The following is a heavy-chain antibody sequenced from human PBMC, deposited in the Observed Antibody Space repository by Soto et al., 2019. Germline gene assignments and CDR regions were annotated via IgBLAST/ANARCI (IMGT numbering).Heavy chain of an antibody. Sequence: ASVKVSCKASGYTFTAYSMHWVRQAPGQSLEWMGWINAGDGSTKYSPKFQARVTITRDTSASTVYLELTSLTSEDRAVYFCARDHNSSRPYYFDYCGPGPQVTVYS. V-gene: IGHV1-3*01. J-gene: IGHJ4*02. CDR2: INAGDGST. CDR1: GYTFTAYS. D-gene: IGHD6-19*01. CDR3: ARDHNSSRPYYFDY.